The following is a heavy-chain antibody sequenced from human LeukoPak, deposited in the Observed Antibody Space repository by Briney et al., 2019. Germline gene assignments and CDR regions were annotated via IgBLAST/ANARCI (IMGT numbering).Heavy chain of an antibody. CDR3: AKLVYSTSSGQVPLDY. J-gene: IGHJ4*02. V-gene: IGHV3-9*01. CDR2: INWNSGTI. Sequence: GGSLRLSCAASGFTFDDYAMHWVRQAPGKGLEWVSGINWNSGTIGYADSVKGRFTISRDNAKNSLYLQMNSLRAEDTAVYYCAKLVYSTSSGQVPLDYWGQGTLVTVSS. CDR1: GFTFDDYA. D-gene: IGHD6-6*01.